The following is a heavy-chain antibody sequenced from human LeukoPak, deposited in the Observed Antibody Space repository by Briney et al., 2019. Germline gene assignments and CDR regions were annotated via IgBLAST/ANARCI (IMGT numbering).Heavy chain of an antibody. CDR1: GGSFSGYY. Sequence: SETLSLTCAVYGGSFSGYYWSWIRQPPGKGLEWIGEINHSGSTNYNPSLKSRVTISVDTSKNQFSLKLSSVTAADTAVYYCVRGRIAAAGTFSCTRNNWFDPWGQGTLVTVSS. V-gene: IGHV4-34*01. CDR2: INHSGST. D-gene: IGHD6-13*01. J-gene: IGHJ5*02. CDR3: VRGRIAAAGTFSCTRNNWFDP.